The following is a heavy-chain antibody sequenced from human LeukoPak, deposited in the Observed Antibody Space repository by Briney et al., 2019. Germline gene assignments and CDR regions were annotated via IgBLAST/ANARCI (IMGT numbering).Heavy chain of an antibody. V-gene: IGHV1-2*02. Sequence: GASVKVSCKASGYTFTGYYMHWVRQAPGQGLEWMGWINPNSGGTNYAQKFQGRVTMTRDTSISTAYMELSRLRSDDTAVYYCARASHIVVVPAAINMGLDYWGQGTLVTVPS. J-gene: IGHJ4*02. CDR1: GYTFTGYY. CDR3: ARASHIVVVPAAINMGLDY. D-gene: IGHD2-2*02. CDR2: INPNSGGT.